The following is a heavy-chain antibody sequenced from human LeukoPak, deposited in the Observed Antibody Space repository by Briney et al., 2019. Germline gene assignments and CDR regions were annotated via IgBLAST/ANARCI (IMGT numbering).Heavy chain of an antibody. Sequence: PSETLSLTCAVYGGSFSGYYWSWIRQPPGKGLEWIGEINHSGSTNYNPSLKSRVTISVDTSKNPFSRKLSSVTAADTAVYYCARARPSGGNSTDYWGQGTLVTVSS. CDR1: GGSFSGYY. CDR3: ARARPSGGNSTDY. V-gene: IGHV4-34*01. CDR2: INHSGST. D-gene: IGHD4-23*01. J-gene: IGHJ4*02.